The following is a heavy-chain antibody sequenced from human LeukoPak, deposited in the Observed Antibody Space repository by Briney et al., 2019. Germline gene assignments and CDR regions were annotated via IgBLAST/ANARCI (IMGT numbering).Heavy chain of an antibody. J-gene: IGHJ6*03. CDR2: ISGSGGST. CDR3: ARTGSKWDYYYYYMDV. D-gene: IGHD1-26*01. CDR1: GFTFSSYA. Sequence: GGSLRLSCAASGFTFSSYAMSWVRQAPGKGLEWVSAISGSGGSTYYADSVKGRFTISRDNAKNSLYLQMNSLRAEDTAVYYCARTGSKWDYYYYYMDVWGKGTTVTVSS. V-gene: IGHV3-23*01.